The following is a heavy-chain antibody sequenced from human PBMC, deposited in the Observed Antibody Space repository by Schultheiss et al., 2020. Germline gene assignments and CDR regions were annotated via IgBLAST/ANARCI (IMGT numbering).Heavy chain of an antibody. CDR3: ARRGDPYCSGGSCYIRSPIGWCDP. V-gene: IGHV4-39*01. CDR1: GGSISSSSYY. CDR2: IYYSGST. J-gene: IGHJ5*02. Sequence: SQPLSLTCTVSGGSISSSSYYWGWIRQPPGKGLEWIGSIYYSGSTYYNPSLKSRVTISVDTSKNQFSLKLSSVTAADTAVYYCARRGDPYCSGGSCYIRSPIGWCDPWGQGTLVTVSS. D-gene: IGHD2-15*01.